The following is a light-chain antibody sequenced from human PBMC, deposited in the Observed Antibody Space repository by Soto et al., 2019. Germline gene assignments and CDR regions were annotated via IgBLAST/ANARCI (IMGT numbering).Light chain of an antibody. V-gene: IGKV3-15*01. CDR2: DAS. Sequence: EIVMTWFRATLSLSPGPGATLFCRASQSVRSSLAWYQQKPGQAPRLFIYDASTRATGIPARFTGSGSGTEFTLTISSLQSEDFAVYYCQQYNSWPETFGQGTRLEIK. CDR3: QQYNSWPET. CDR1: QSVRSS. J-gene: IGKJ5*01.